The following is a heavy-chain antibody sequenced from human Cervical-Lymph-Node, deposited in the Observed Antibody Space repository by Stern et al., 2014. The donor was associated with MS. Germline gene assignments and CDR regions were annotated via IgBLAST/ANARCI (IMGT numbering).Heavy chain of an antibody. CDR2: INPRGGGT. J-gene: IGHJ4*02. Sequence: VQLVESGAEVKKPGASVKVSCKASGYTFTSYQMHWVRQAPGQGLEWMGKINPRGGGTSYAQKFQGRVTMTRDASTSTVYMELRSLRSEDTAVYYCARRGYTYGFDYWGQGTLVTVSS. CDR1: GYTFTSYQ. CDR3: ARRGYTYGFDY. V-gene: IGHV1-46*03. D-gene: IGHD5-18*01.